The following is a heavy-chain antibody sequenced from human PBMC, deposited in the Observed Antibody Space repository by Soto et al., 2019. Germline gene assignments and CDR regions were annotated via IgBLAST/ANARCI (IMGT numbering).Heavy chain of an antibody. CDR1: GFTFEDYA. CDR2: ISWNSGSI. V-gene: IGHV3-9*01. D-gene: IGHD5-12*01. J-gene: IGHJ4*02. Sequence: EVQVVESGGGWVQPGRSLRLSCAASGFTFEDYAMHWVRQAPGKGLEWVSGISWNSGSIGYADSVKGRFTISRDNANNSLYLQMNSLRPEDTAVYYCARDNSLGVWWIYGVGYFDYWGQGALVTVSS. CDR3: ARDNSLGVWWIYGVGYFDY.